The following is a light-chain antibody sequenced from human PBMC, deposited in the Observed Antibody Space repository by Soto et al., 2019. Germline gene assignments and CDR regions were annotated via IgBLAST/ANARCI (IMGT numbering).Light chain of an antibody. CDR1: QGISSW. J-gene: IGKJ4*01. CDR3: QQANSFPLT. Sequence: DIQMTQSPSSVSASIGDRVTTTSRASQGISSWLGWYQQTEGKAPKILIYSASSLQSGVSSRFRGSGSGTDCTLTISRLQPEDSETYYCQQANSFPLTFGGGTKVDIK. V-gene: IGKV1-12*01. CDR2: SAS.